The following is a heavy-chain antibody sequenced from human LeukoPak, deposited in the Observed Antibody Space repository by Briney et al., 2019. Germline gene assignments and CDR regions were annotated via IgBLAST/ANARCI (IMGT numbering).Heavy chain of an antibody. V-gene: IGHV5-51*01. CDR1: GYRFISYW. CDR2: IYPGDSDT. CDR3: ARPRTSGSYPSFDY. J-gene: IGHJ4*02. D-gene: IGHD3-10*01. Sequence: GESLMISCKGSGYRFISYWIGWVRQMPGKGLEWMGIIYPGDSDTRYSPSFQGQVTISADKSISTAYLQWSRLKASDTAMYYCARPRTSGSYPSFDYWGQGTLVTVSS.